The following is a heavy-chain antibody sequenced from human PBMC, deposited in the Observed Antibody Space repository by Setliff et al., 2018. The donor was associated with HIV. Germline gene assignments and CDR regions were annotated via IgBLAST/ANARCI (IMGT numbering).Heavy chain of an antibody. Sequence: GASVKVSCKASGYTFTSYAMNWVRQAPGQGLEWMGWINTNTGNPTYAQGFPGRFVFSLDTSVSTAYLQISSLKAEDTAVYYCAIFPLSNCGGDCYSDYYYGMDVWGQGTAVTVSS. CDR1: GYTFTSYA. D-gene: IGHD2-21*02. CDR3: AIFPLSNCGGDCYSDYYYGMDV. J-gene: IGHJ6*02. V-gene: IGHV7-4-1*02. CDR2: INTNTGNP.